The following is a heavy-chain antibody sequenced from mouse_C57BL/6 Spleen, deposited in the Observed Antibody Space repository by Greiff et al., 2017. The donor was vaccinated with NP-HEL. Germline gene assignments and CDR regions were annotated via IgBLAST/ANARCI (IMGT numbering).Heavy chain of an antibody. J-gene: IGHJ2*01. CDR3: ARSYDGYYEGYFDY. CDR2: IYPGDGDT. CDR1: GYSFSSYW. Sequence: LQESGAELVKPGASVKISCKASGYSFSSYWMNWVKQRPGKGLEWIGQIYPGDGDTNYNGKFKGKATLTADKSSSTAYMHLSSLTSEDSAVYFCARSYDGYYEGYFDYWGQGTTLTVSS. V-gene: IGHV1-80*01. D-gene: IGHD2-3*01.